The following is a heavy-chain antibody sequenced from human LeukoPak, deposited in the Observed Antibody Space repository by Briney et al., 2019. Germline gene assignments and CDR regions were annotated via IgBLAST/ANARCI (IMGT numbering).Heavy chain of an antibody. D-gene: IGHD3-10*01. CDR2: IYSDNT. CDR1: GFTVSSNS. J-gene: IGHJ4*02. CDR3: AKSVMVRGVITSFDY. V-gene: IGHV3-53*01. Sequence: PGGSLRLSCTVSGFTVSSNSMSWVRQAPGKGLEWVSFIYSDNTHYSDSVKGRFTISRDNSKNTLYLQMNSLRAEDTAVYYCAKSVMVRGVITSFDYWGQGTLVTVSS.